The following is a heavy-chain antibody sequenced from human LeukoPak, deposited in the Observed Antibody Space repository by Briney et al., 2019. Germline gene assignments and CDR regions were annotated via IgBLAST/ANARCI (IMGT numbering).Heavy chain of an antibody. CDR3: ASLGSSWYYFDY. D-gene: IGHD6-13*01. CDR2: IYYSGST. V-gene: IGHV4-39*01. CDR1: GGSISSSSYY. J-gene: IGHJ4*02. Sequence: SETLSLTCTVSGGSISSSSYYWGWIRQPPGKGLEWIGSIYYSGSTYYNPSLKSRVTISVDTSKNQFSLKLSSVTAADTAVYCCASLGSSWYYFDYWGQGTLVTVSS.